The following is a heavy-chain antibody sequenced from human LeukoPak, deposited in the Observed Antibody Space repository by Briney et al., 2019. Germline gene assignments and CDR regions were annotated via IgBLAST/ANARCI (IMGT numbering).Heavy chain of an antibody. CDR1: GYTFTSYG. J-gene: IGHJ4*02. Sequence: ASVKVSCKASGYTFTSYGINWVRPAPGQGLEWMGWISAYSGNTNYAQKFQDRVSMTTDTSTSTAYMELRSLRSDYTAVYYCARDTSGSDYWGQGTLVSVSS. D-gene: IGHD1-26*01. CDR2: ISAYSGNT. V-gene: IGHV1-18*01. CDR3: ARDTSGSDY.